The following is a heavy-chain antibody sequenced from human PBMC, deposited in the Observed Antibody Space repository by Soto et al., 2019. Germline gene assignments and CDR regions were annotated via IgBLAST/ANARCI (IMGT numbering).Heavy chain of an antibody. CDR2: IYYSGST. D-gene: IGHD6-19*01. CDR3: AREVDTVAASDAFDI. J-gene: IGHJ3*02. Sequence: PSETLSLTCAVSSASISSGNWWSWVRQPPGKGLEWIAYIYYSGSTNYNPSLKSRATISVDTPKNQFSLKLSSVTAADTAVYYCAREVDTVAASDAFDIWGQGTMFTVSS. CDR1: SASISSGNW. V-gene: IGHV4-4*02.